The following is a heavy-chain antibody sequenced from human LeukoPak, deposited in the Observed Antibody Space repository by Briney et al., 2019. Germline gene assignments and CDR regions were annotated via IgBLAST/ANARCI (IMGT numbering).Heavy chain of an antibody. CDR1: GGSVSSYY. D-gene: IGHD2-15*01. J-gene: IGHJ6*02. V-gene: IGHV4-59*02. CDR2: IYYSGST. Sequence: ASETLSLTCTVSGGSVSSYYWSWIRQSPGKGLEWIGYIYYSGSTNYNPSLKSRVTISVDTSKNQFSLKLSSVTAADTAVYYCARALGVVVAAHYYYYGMDVWGQGTTVTVSS. CDR3: ARALGVVVAAHYYYYGMDV.